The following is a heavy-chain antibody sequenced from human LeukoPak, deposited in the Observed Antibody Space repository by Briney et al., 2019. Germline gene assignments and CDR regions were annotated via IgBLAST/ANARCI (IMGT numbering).Heavy chain of an antibody. V-gene: IGHV4-39*07. D-gene: IGHD6-19*01. CDR1: GGSINSGSYY. CDR2: IYHSGST. Sequence: SETLSLTCTVSGGSINSGSYYWGWIRQPPGKGLEWIGSIYHSGSTYYNPSLKSRVTISVDTSKNQFSLKLGSVTAADTAVYYCARDGIAVAGSAFDIWGQGTLVTVSS. J-gene: IGHJ3*02. CDR3: ARDGIAVAGSAFDI.